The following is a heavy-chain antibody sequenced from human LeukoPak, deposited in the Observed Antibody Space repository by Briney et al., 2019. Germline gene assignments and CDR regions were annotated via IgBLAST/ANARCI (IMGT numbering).Heavy chain of an antibody. V-gene: IGHV1-24*01. CDR2: FDPEDGET. CDR3: ATGTRQFSSGWYGY. CDR1: GYTLTELS. D-gene: IGHD6-19*01. Sequence: VASVKVSCKVSGYTLTELSMHWVRQAPGKGLEWMGGFDPEDGETIYAQKFQGKVTMTEDTSTDTAYMELSSLRSEDTAVYYCATGTRQFSSGWYGYWGQGTLVTVSS. J-gene: IGHJ4*02.